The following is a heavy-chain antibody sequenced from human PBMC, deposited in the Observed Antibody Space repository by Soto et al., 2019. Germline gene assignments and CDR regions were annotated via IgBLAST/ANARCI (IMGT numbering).Heavy chain of an antibody. CDR3: VREASSSGLHLDH. D-gene: IGHD6-6*01. CDR1: GFIFSNYA. Sequence: GGSLRLSCAASGFIFSNYAMSWVRQAPGKGLEWVSFISGSGSSTYYADSVKGRFTISRGNSKNTLYLQMNSLRAEDAAVYYCVREASSSGLHLDHWGRGTLVTVSS. V-gene: IGHV3-23*01. CDR2: ISGSGSST. J-gene: IGHJ4*02.